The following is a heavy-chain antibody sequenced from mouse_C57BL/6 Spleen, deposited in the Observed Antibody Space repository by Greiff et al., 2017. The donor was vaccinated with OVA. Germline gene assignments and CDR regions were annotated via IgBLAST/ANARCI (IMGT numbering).Heavy chain of an antibody. CDR2: ISGGGGNT. V-gene: IGHV5-9*01. CDR1: GFTFSSYT. CDR3: ARNGGNYGDYFDY. D-gene: IGHD2-1*01. J-gene: IGHJ2*01. Sequence: EVKVVESGGGLVKPGGSLKLSCAASGFTFSSYTMSWVRQTPEKRLEWVATISGGGGNTYYPDSVKGRFTISRDNAKNTLYLQMSSLRSEDTALYYCARNGGNYGDYFDYWGQGTTLTVSS.